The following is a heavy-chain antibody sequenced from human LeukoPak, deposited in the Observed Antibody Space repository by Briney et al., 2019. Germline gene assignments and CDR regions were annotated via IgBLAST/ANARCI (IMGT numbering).Heavy chain of an antibody. J-gene: IGHJ4*02. D-gene: IGHD6-19*01. CDR1: GFTLSTYS. CDR3: AKLSIAVASTVECDY. V-gene: IGHV3-23*01. CDR2: ISGSGGRT. Sequence: GRSLRPSCQASGFTLSTYSMRWVRQAPGKGLEWVSAISGSGGRTSYADAEKVQCTISMDNSKNTLYVQMESLRAEYAAVDDCAKLSIAVASTVECDYWGQGTLVTVSS.